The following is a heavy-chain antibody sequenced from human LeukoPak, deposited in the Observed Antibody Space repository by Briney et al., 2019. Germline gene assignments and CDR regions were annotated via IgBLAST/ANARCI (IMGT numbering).Heavy chain of an antibody. CDR1: GFTFSSYA. D-gene: IGHD3-16*01. Sequence: GSLRLSCAASGFTFSSYAMTWVRQAPGKGLDWVATITASGSSTFHADSVKGRFTISRDNSKNTLYLLVDSLRAEDTAIYYCAKDVSPLGGYLDSWGQGVPVTVSS. V-gene: IGHV3-23*01. J-gene: IGHJ4*02. CDR3: AKDVSPLGGYLDS. CDR2: ITASGSST.